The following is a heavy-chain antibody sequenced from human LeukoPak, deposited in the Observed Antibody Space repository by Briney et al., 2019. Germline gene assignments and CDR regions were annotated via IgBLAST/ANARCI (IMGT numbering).Heavy chain of an antibody. CDR3: TRGHYDDHRR. Sequence: GGSLRLSCAASGFTFSGFWMNWVRQAPGEGLEWVANIKEDGSEIYYVGSVKGRFTISRDNAKNSLYLQMDTLRAEDTALYFCTRGHYDDHRRWGQGTLVTVSS. D-gene: IGHD4-17*01. CDR1: GFTFSGFW. CDR2: IKEDGSEI. V-gene: IGHV3-7*01. J-gene: IGHJ4*02.